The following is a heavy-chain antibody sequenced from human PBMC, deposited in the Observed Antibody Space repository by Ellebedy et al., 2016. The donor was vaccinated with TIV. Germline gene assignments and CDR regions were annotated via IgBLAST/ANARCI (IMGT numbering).Heavy chain of an antibody. V-gene: IGHV1-46*01. CDR1: GYTFTSYY. CDR2: INPSGGST. CDR3: ASPVDTAMDPLDY. J-gene: IGHJ4*02. D-gene: IGHD5-18*01. Sequence: ASVKVSCXASGYTFTSYYMHWVRQAPGQGLEWMGIINPSGGSTSYAQKFQGRVTMTRDTSTSTVYMELSSLRSEDTAVYYCASPVDTAMDPLDYWGQGTLVTVSP.